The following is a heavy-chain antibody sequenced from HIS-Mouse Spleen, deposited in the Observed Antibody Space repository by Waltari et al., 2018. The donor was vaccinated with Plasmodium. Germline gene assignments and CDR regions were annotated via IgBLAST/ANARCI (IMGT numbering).Heavy chain of an antibody. CDR2: ISYDGSNK. CDR1: GFAFSSYG. J-gene: IGHJ4*02. D-gene: IGHD6-13*01. V-gene: IGHV3-30*18. CDR3: AKDRRSSSWYVDY. Sequence: QVQLVESAGGVVQPGRSLSLSCAASGFAFSSYGMHGVRQAPGKGLEWVAVISYDGSNKYYTDSVKGRFTISRDNSKNTLYLQMNSLRAEDTAVYYCAKDRRSSSWYVDYWGQGTLVTVSS.